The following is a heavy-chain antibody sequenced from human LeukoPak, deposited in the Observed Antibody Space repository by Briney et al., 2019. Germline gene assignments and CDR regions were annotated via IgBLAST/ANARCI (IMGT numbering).Heavy chain of an antibody. D-gene: IGHD3-10*01. CDR3: ARVSGSTSHYYYYYMDV. J-gene: IGHJ6*03. CDR1: GFTFSDYY. CDR2: ISSSGSTI. V-gene: IGHV3-11*01. Sequence: GGSLRLSCAASGFTFSDYYMSWIRQAPGKGLEWVSYISSSGSTIYYADSVKGRFTISRDNAKNSLHLQMNSLRAEDTAVYYCARVSGSTSHYYYYYMDVWGKGTTVTISS.